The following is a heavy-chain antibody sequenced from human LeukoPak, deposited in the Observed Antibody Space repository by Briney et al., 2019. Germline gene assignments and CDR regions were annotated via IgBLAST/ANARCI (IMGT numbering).Heavy chain of an antibody. CDR2: ISYDGSNK. J-gene: IGHJ4*02. CDR1: GFTFSSYG. CDR3: ARDVFPGLEYGSGSYQSY. D-gene: IGHD3-10*01. Sequence: GGSLRLSCAASGFTFSSYGMTWVRQAPGKGLEWVAVISYDGSNKYYADSVKGRFTISRDNSKNTLYLQMNSLRAEDTAVYYCARDVFPGLEYGSGSYQSYWGQGTLVTVSS. V-gene: IGHV3-30*03.